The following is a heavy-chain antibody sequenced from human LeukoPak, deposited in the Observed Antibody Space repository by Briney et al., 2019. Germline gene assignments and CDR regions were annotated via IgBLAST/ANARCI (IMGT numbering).Heavy chain of an antibody. D-gene: IGHD6-13*01. V-gene: IGHV3-23*01. J-gene: IGHJ4*02. CDR1: ESTFITYA. CDR3: VKASSSSWSSFDY. Sequence: GGSLRLSCAASESTFITYAMNWVRQAPGKGLEWVATISGSGRSTYYADSVKGRFTISRDNSKHTLFLQMASLRAEGTAVYYCVKASSSSWSSFDYWGQGTLVTVSS. CDR2: ISGSGRST.